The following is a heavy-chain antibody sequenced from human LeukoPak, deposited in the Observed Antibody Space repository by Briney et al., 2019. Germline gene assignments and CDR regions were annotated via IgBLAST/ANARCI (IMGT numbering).Heavy chain of an antibody. D-gene: IGHD3-10*01. CDR1: GFTFDDYA. CDR3: AKNGDFGELSLFFDY. J-gene: IGHJ4*02. V-gene: IGHV3-9*01. CDR2: ISWNSGSI. Sequence: GGSLRLSCAASGFTFDDYAMHWVRQAPGKGLEWVSGISWNSGSIGYADSVKGRFTISRDNAKNSLYLQMNSLRAEDTALYYCAKNGDFGELSLFFDYWGQGTLVTVSS.